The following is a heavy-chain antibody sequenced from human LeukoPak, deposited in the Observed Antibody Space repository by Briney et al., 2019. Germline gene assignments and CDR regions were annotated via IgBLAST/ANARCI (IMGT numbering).Heavy chain of an antibody. D-gene: IGHD3-22*01. CDR2: MNPNSDNT. V-gene: IGHV1-8*03. Sequence: ASVKVSCKASGYTFTSYDINWVRQTTGQGLEWMGWMNPNSDNTGYAQKFQGRVTITRNTSISTAYMELSSLRSEDTAVYYCARLPTYYYDSSGYYVLGDYWGQGTLVTVSS. CDR3: ARLPTYYYDSSGYYVLGDY. J-gene: IGHJ4*02. CDR1: GYTFTSYD.